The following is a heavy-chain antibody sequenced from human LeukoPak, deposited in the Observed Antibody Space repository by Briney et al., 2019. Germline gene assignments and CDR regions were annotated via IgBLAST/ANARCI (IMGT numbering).Heavy chain of an antibody. J-gene: IGHJ4*02. CDR2: IKQDANEK. CDR3: ARDISPQLVVDN. D-gene: IGHD6-6*01. Sequence: GGSLRLSCAASGFTFTRHWMSWVRQAPGKGLEWVANIKQDANEKNYVDSVKGRFTISRDNAKNSLYLQMDSLRAEDTAVYYCARDISPQLVVDNWGQGTLVTVSS. V-gene: IGHV3-7*03. CDR1: GFTFTRHW.